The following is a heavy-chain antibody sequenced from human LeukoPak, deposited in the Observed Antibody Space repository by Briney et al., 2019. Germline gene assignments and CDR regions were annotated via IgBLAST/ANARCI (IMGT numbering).Heavy chain of an antibody. Sequence: GGSLRLSCAASGFTFSSYAMSWVRQAPGKGLEWVSAFSGSGGSTYYADSVKGRFTISRDNSKNTLYLQMNSLRAEDTAVYYCAKEGAFSYYYDSSGYYDYWGQGTLVTVSS. CDR3: AKEGAFSYYYDSSGYYDY. CDR1: GFTFSSYA. J-gene: IGHJ4*02. CDR2: FSGSGGST. V-gene: IGHV3-23*01. D-gene: IGHD3-22*01.